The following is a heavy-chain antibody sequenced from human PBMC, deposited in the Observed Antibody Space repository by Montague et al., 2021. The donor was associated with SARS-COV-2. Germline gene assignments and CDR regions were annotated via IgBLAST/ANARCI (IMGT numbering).Heavy chain of an antibody. CDR2: INHRGTS. CDR3: ARGRQHFNMIVVVMTGGEYYFDY. CDR1: GGSFSDYF. J-gene: IGHJ4*02. Sequence: SETLSLTCAVYGGSFSDYFWTWIRQHPGKGLEWIGEINHRGTSNYNPSLKSRVSISVDTSKNQFSLYLGSVTAADTAVYHCARGRQHFNMIVVVMTGGEYYFDYWGQGTLVTVSS. V-gene: IGHV4-34*01. D-gene: IGHD3-22*01.